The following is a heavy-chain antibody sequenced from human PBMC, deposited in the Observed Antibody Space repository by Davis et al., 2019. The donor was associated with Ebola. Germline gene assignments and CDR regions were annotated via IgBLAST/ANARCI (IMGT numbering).Heavy chain of an antibody. J-gene: IGHJ4*02. V-gene: IGHV1-8*02. CDR3: ARAGSYYDSSGYPSFRY. Sequence: ASVKVSCKASGYTFTSYYMHWVRQATGQGLEWMGWMNPNSGNTGYAQKFQGRVTMTRNTSISTAYMELSSLRSEDTAVYYCARAGSYYDSSGYPSFRYWGQGTLVTVSS. D-gene: IGHD3-22*01. CDR2: MNPNSGNT. CDR1: GYTFTSYY.